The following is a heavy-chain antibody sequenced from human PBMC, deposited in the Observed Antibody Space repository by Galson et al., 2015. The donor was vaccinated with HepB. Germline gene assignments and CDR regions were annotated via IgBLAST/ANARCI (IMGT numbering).Heavy chain of an antibody. J-gene: IGHJ4*02. Sequence: SLRLSCAASGFTFGDYAMSWFRQAPGKGLEWVGFIRSKAYGGTTEYAASVKGGFTISRDDSKSIAYLQMNSLKTEDTAVYYCTRDGTIFGVVISQDYWGQGTLVTVSS. D-gene: IGHD3-3*01. V-gene: IGHV3-49*03. CDR3: TRDGTIFGVVISQDY. CDR2: IRSKAYGGTT. CDR1: GFTFGDYA.